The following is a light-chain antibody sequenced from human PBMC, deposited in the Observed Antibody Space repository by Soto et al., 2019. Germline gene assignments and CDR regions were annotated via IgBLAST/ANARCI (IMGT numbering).Light chain of an antibody. CDR3: QQHGSSPRT. CDR1: QSIGSSY. CDR2: EAS. Sequence: EIVLMQSPGTLSLSPGERATLSCRASQSIGSSYLAWYQQKPGQAPRLLIYEASTRATGIPDTFSGSGSGTDFTLTISRLEPEDFAVYYCQQHGSSPRTF. V-gene: IGKV3-20*01. J-gene: IGKJ1*01.